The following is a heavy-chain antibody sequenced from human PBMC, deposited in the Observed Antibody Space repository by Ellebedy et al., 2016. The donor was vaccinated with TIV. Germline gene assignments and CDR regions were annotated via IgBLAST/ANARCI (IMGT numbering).Heavy chain of an antibody. D-gene: IGHD5/OR15-5a*01. Sequence: AASVKVSCKASGYTFTSYYMHWVRQAPGQGLEWMGIINPSGGSTSYAQKFQGRVTMTRDTSTSTVYMELSSLRSEDTAVYYCAKAGPVVYSTRRCLLDWGQGTLVTVSS. CDR1: GYTFTSYY. CDR2: INPSGGST. V-gene: IGHV1-46*01. CDR3: AKAGPVVYSTRRCLLD. J-gene: IGHJ4*02.